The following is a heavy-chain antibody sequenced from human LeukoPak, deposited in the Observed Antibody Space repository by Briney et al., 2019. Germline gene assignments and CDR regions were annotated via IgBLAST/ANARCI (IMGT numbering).Heavy chain of an antibody. CDR1: GGTFSSYA. D-gene: IGHD6-13*01. CDR3: ATVRGVGSSYHDAFDI. Sequence: SVKVSCKASGGTFSSYAISWVRQAPGQGLEWMGGIIPIFGTANYAQKFQGRVTITADESTSTAYMELSSLRSEDTAVYYCATVRGVGSSYHDAFDIWGQGTMVTVSS. V-gene: IGHV1-69*01. J-gene: IGHJ3*02. CDR2: IIPIFGTA.